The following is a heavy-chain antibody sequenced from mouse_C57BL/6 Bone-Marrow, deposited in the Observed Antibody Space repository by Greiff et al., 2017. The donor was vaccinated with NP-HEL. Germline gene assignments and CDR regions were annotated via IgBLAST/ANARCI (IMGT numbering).Heavy chain of an antibody. J-gene: IGHJ2*01. CDR2: ISYSGST. CDR1: GYSITSDY. D-gene: IGHD1-1*01. V-gene: IGHV3-8*01. CDR3: ERGRAITTALFDY. Sequence: EVHLVESGPGLAKPSQTLSLTCSVTGYSITSDYWNWIRKFPGNKLEYMGYISYSGSTYYNPSLKSRISITRDTSKNQYYLQLNSVTTEDTATYYCERGRAITTALFDYWGQGTTLTVSS.